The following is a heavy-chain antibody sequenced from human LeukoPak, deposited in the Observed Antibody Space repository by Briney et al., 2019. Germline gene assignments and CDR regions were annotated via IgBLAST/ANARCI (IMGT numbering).Heavy chain of an antibody. CDR1: GFTFSSNW. D-gene: IGHD3-22*01. CDR3: ATPLDYYDSSGYHQGGD. Sequence: GGSLRLSCATSGFTFSSNWMSWVRHVPGRGLDWVANIKPDGSAEYYAASVKGRFTVSRDNAENSLYLQMNSLRVEDTAVYYCATPLDYYDSSGYHQGGDWGQGTLVTVSS. V-gene: IGHV3-7*01. J-gene: IGHJ4*02. CDR2: IKPDGSAE.